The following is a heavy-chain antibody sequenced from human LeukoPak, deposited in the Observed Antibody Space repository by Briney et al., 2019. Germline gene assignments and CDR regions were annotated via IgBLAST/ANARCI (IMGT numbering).Heavy chain of an antibody. CDR1: GGSFSSYY. D-gene: IGHD6-13*01. V-gene: IGHV4-59*01. J-gene: IGHJ4*02. CDR2: IYYSGTT. Sequence: SETLSLTCAVYGGSFSSYYWSWIRQPPGKGLEWIGYIYYSGTTNYNPSLKSRVTISVDTSKNQFSLKLSSVTAADTAVYCARGVYIAAAQYAYWGQGTLVTVSS. CDR3: ARGVYIAAAQYAY.